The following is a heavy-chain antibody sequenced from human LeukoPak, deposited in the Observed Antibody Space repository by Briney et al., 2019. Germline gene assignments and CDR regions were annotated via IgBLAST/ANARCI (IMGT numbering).Heavy chain of an antibody. CDR1: GGSISSYY. J-gene: IGHJ1*01. CDR3: AGDGIAAAAQEYFQH. V-gene: IGHV4-59*01. D-gene: IGHD6-13*01. Sequence: SETLSLTCTVSGGSISSYYWSWIRQPPGKGLEWIGYIYYSGSTNYNPSLRSRVTISVDTSKNQFSLKLSSVTAADTAVYYCAGDGIAAAAQEYFQHWGQGTLVTVSS. CDR2: IYYSGST.